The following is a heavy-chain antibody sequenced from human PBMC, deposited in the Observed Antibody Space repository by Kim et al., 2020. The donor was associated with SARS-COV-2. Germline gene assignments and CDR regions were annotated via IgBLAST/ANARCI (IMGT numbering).Heavy chain of an antibody. J-gene: IGHJ4*02. D-gene: IGHD5-12*01. CDR1: GGSFSGYY. Sequence: SETLSLTCAVYGGSFSGYYWSWIRQPPGKGLEWIGEINHSGSTNYNPSLKSRVTISVDTSKNQFSLKLSSVTAADTAVYYCVRFLATIRGGFDYWGQGTL. V-gene: IGHV4-34*01. CDR3: VRFLATIRGGFDY. CDR2: INHSGST.